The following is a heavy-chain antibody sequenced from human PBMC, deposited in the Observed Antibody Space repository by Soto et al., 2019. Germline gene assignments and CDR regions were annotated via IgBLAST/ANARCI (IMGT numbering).Heavy chain of an antibody. Sequence: GGSLKLSCAAPGFTFSSYSMHWVRPAPGKGLEWVAVISYDGSNKYYADSVKGRFTISRDNSKNTLYLQMNSLRAEDTAVYYCAKCPAEGYAFDIWGQGTMVTVSS. CDR2: ISYDGSNK. CDR3: AKCPAEGYAFDI. CDR1: GFTFSSYS. V-gene: IGHV3-30-3*02. J-gene: IGHJ3*02.